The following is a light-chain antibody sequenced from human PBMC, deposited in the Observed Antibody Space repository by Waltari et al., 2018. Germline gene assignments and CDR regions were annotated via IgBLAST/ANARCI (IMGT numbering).Light chain of an antibody. J-gene: IGLJ1*01. Sequence: QSALTQPASVSGSPGQSITISCHGTSSDIGGYKSVPWYQQHPGKAPKLMIYEVSNRPSGVSNRFSGSKSGNTASLTISGLQAEDEADYHCSAHRSYIRGNALVFGTGTKVTVL. CDR2: EVS. CDR3: SAHRSYIRGNALV. V-gene: IGLV2-14*01. CDR1: SSDIGGYKS.